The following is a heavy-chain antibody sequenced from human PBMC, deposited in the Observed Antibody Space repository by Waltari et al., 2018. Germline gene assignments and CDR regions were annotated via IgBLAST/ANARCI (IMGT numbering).Heavy chain of an antibody. CDR1: GFTFGSYS. V-gene: IGHV3-21*01. Sequence: EVQLVESGGGLVKPGGSLRLSFAASGFTFGSYSMNWVRQAPGKGLEWVSSISSSSSYIYYADSVKGRFTISRDNAKNSLYLQMNSLRAEDTAVYYCARGPARYNWFDPWGQGTLVTVSS. CDR2: ISSSSSYI. J-gene: IGHJ5*02. CDR3: ARGPARYNWFDP.